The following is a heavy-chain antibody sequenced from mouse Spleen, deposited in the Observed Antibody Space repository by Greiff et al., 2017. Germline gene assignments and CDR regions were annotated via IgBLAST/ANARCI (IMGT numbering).Heavy chain of an antibody. V-gene: IGHV2-2*02. CDR1: GFSLTSYG. CDR3: ARNYLRYDYFDY. CDR2: IWSGGST. Sequence: VMLVESGPGLVQPSQSLSITCTVSGFSLTSYGVHWVRQSPGKGLEWLGVIWSGGSTDYNAAFISRLSISKDNSKSQVFFKMNSLQANDTAIYYCARNYLRYDYFDYWGQGTTLTVSS. J-gene: IGHJ2*01. D-gene: IGHD2-14*01.